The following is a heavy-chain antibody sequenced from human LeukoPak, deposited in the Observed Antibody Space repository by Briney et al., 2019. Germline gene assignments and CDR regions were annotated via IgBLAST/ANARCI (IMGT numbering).Heavy chain of an antibody. CDR2: ISSSSSYI. CDR1: GFTFSSYS. Sequence: GGSLRLSCAASGFTFSSYSINWVRQAPGKGLEWVSSISSSSSYIYYADSVKGRFTISRDNAKNSLYLQMNSLRAEDTAVYYCAREFRGYSGYDYNWFDPWGQGTLVTVSS. V-gene: IGHV3-21*01. CDR3: AREFRGYSGYDYNWFDP. D-gene: IGHD5-12*01. J-gene: IGHJ5*02.